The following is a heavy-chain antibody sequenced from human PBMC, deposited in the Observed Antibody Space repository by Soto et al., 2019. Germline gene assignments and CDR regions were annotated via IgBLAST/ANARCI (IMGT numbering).Heavy chain of an antibody. CDR2: INAGNGDT. J-gene: IGHJ6*02. V-gene: IGHV1-3*01. Sequence: ASVKVSCKASGYIFSNYAVHWVLQAPGQRLEWMGWINAGNGDTKNSQKFQRRVTITRDTSATTAYMEITSLRSDDTAVYYCARATMDQPTTTSLYHGMDVWGQGTTVAVSS. CDR1: GYIFSNYA. CDR3: ARATMDQPTTTSLYHGMDV. D-gene: IGHD3-10*01.